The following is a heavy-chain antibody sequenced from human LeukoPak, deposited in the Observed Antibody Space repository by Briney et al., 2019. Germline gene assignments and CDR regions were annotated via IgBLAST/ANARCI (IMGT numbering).Heavy chain of an antibody. J-gene: IGHJ4*02. CDR1: GFTFSSYW. D-gene: IGHD3-3*01. CDR3: AKERGVYDFWSGYYEGS. V-gene: IGHV3-7*01. CDR2: IKQDGSEK. Sequence: GGSLRLSCAASGFTFSSYWMSWVRQAPGKGLEWVANIKQDGSEKYYVDSVKGRFTISRDNSKNTLYLQMNSLRAEDTAVYYCAKERGVYDFWSGYYEGSWGQGTLVTVSS.